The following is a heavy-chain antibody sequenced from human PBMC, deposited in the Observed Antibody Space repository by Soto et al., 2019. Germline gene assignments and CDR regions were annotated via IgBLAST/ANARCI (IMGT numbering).Heavy chain of an antibody. V-gene: IGHV1-69*13. CDR1: GGTFSSYA. D-gene: IGHD1-7*01. Sequence: ASVKVSCKASGGTFSSYAISWVRQAPGQGLEWMGGIIPIFGTANYAQKFQGRVTITADESTSTAYMELSSLRSEDTAVYYCARDRQFNWNYVGPDIGGHDAFDIWGQGTMVTVSS. CDR3: ARDRQFNWNYVGPDIGGHDAFDI. CDR2: IIPIFGTA. J-gene: IGHJ3*02.